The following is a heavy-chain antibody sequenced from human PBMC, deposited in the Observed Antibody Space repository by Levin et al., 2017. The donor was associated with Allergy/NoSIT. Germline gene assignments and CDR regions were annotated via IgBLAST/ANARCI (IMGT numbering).Heavy chain of an antibody. J-gene: IGHJ4*02. CDR3: ARSSGWTTDY. D-gene: IGHD6-19*01. Sequence: SPTLSLTCAISGDSVSSTSAAWNWIRQSPSRGLEWLGRTYYGSKWYNDYAVSVKSRITIIPDTSKNQFSLQLNSVTPEDTAVYYCARSSGWTTDYWGQGTLVTVSS. CDR1: GDSVSSTSAA. V-gene: IGHV6-1*01. CDR2: TYYGSKWYN.